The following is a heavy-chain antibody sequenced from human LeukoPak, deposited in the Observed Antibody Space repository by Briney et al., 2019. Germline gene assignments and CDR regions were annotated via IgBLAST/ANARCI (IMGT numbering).Heavy chain of an antibody. J-gene: IGHJ4*02. V-gene: IGHV1-2*02. Sequence: ASVKVSCKTSGYTFTGSYLHWVRQVPGQGLEWMGWTNPSTGGTKSAQQFEGRVTMTRDTSNTTGYLELKSLRLDDTATYYCARGGAFCSTTTGHEFDHWGQGTLVIVSS. CDR3: ARGGAFCSTTTGHEFDH. D-gene: IGHD2-2*01. CDR1: GYTFTGSY. CDR2: TNPSTGGT.